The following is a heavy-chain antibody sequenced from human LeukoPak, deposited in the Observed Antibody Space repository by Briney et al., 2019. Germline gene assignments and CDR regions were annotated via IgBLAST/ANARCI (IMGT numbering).Heavy chain of an antibody. V-gene: IGHV4-39*02. CDR1: GGSLSSSHYS. D-gene: IGHD3-9*01. J-gene: IGHJ5*02. CDR3: ARESGPDWYSWFDP. Sequence: SETLSLTCTVSGGSLSSSHYSWGWIRQPPGKGLEWIGSIYSGGSTYYNPSLKSRVTISVDTSKNQFSLRLSSVTAADTAVYYCARESGPDWYSWFDPWGQGTLVTVSS. CDR2: IYSGGST.